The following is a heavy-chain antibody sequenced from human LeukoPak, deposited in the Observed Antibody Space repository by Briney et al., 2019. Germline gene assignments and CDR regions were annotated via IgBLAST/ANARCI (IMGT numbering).Heavy chain of an antibody. D-gene: IGHD6-13*01. Sequence: ASVKVSCKASGGTFSIYAISWVRQAPGQGLEWMGRIIPIFGTANYAQKFQGRVTITTDESTSTAYMELSSLRSEDTAVYYCARGRYSSSWYLVGNWFDPWGQGTLVTVSS. CDR2: IIPIFGTA. CDR3: ARGRYSSSWYLVGNWFDP. V-gene: IGHV1-69*05. J-gene: IGHJ5*02. CDR1: GGTFSIYA.